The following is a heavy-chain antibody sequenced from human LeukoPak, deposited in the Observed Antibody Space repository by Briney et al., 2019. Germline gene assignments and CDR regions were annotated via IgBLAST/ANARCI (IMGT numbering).Heavy chain of an antibody. CDR1: GYTFTSYA. V-gene: IGHV7-4-1*02. Sequence: GASVKVSCKASGYTFTSYAMNWVRRAPGQGLEWMGWINTNTGNPTYAQGFTGRFVFSLDTSVSTAYLQISSLKAEDTAVYYCASGIAAAGSVVPHTSWGQGTLVTVSS. J-gene: IGHJ5*02. CDR3: ASGIAAAGSVVPHTS. CDR2: INTNTGNP. D-gene: IGHD6-13*01.